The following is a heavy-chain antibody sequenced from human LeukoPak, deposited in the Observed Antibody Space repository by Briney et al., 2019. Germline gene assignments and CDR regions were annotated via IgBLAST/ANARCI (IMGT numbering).Heavy chain of an antibody. CDR2: ISSSSSYI. V-gene: IGHV3-21*01. J-gene: IGHJ4*02. CDR1: GFTVSNNY. D-gene: IGHD3-3*01. CDR3: ARGPEYYDFWSGYSAADY. Sequence: GGSLILSCAASGFTVSNNYMNWVRQAPGKGLEWVSSISSSSSYIYYADSVKGRFTISRDNAKNSLYLQMNSLRAEDTAVYYCARGPEYYDFWSGYSAADYWGQGTLVTVSS.